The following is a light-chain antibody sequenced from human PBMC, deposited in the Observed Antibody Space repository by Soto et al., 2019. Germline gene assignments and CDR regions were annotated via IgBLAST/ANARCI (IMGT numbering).Light chain of an antibody. CDR3: QQYSTWPPT. J-gene: IGKJ1*01. CDR2: GAS. Sequence: EIVMTQSPATLSVSPGERATLSCRASQSVSSDLAWYQQKPGQAPRLLIHGASTRTTGIPARFRGSGSGTEFTLTVSGLQSEDFAVYYCQQYSTWPPTCGRGTNVEIK. CDR1: QSVSSD. V-gene: IGKV3-15*01.